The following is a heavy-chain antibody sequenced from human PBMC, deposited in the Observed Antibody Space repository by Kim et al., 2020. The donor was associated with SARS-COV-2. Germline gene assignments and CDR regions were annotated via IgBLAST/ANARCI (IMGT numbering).Heavy chain of an antibody. CDR2: TYYRSKWYN. D-gene: IGHD6-13*01. CDR1: GDSVSSNSAA. Sequence: SQTLSLTCAISGDSVSSNSAAWNWIRQSPSRGLEWLGRTYYRSKWYNDYAVSVKSRITINPDTSKNQFSLQLNSVTPEDTAVYYCAREDPYGQQRGDSWDYFDYWGQGTLVTVSS. V-gene: IGHV6-1*01. J-gene: IGHJ4*02. CDR3: AREDPYGQQRGDSWDYFDY.